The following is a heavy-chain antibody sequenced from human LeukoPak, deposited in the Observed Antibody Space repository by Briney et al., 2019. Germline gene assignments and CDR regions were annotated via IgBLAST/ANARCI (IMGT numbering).Heavy chain of an antibody. V-gene: IGHV3-21*06. CDR3: AKGEVTVASSPSYWFFAL. CDR2: ISGSSTYI. CDR1: GFTFSSYT. J-gene: IGHJ2*01. D-gene: IGHD2-15*01. Sequence: GGSLRLSCAASGFTFSSYTMNWVRQAPGKGLEWVSSISGSSTYIFSADSMKGRFTISRDNAKNSLYLQINSLRADDTANYYCAKGEVTVASSPSYWFFALWGRGTLVTVSS.